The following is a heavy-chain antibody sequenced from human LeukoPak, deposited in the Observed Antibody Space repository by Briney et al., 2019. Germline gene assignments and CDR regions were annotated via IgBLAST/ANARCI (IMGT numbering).Heavy chain of an antibody. V-gene: IGHV1-18*04. Sequence: ASVKVSCKASGYSFTSYGISWVRQAPGQGLEWMGWISTYAGNTNYAQKVQDRVTMTTDTSTNTAYMELRSLRSDDTAVYYCARDPSNTSGWYIYFDYWAQGTLVTVSS. CDR3: ARDPSNTSGWYIYFDY. CDR1: GYSFTSYG. CDR2: ISTYAGNT. D-gene: IGHD6-19*01. J-gene: IGHJ4*02.